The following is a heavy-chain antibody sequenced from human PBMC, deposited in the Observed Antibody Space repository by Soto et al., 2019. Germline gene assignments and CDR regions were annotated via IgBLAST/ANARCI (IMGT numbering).Heavy chain of an antibody. J-gene: IGHJ6*03. CDR2: IYYSGST. CDR1: GGSISSGGYY. D-gene: IGHD1-20*01. V-gene: IGHV4-31*03. CDR3: ARVNPEGSRYNWNDVDYYYMDV. Sequence: QVQLQESGPGLVKPSQTLSLTCTVSGGSISSGGYYWSWIRQHPGKGLEWIGYIYYSGSTYYNPALKGRVTISVDTSKNQFSLKLSSVTAADTAVYYCARVNPEGSRYNWNDVDYYYMDVWGKGTTVTVSS.